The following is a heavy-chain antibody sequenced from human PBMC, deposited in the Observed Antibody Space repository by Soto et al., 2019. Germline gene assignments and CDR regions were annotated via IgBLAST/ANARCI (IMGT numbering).Heavy chain of an antibody. J-gene: IGHJ4*02. Sequence: PGGSLRLSCAASGFTFSSYAMSWVRQAPGKGLEWVSAISGSGGSTYYADSVKGRFTISRDNSKNTLYLQMNSLRAEDTAVYYCAKFVNRPKWLGHTTDDYWGQGTLVTVSS. CDR1: GFTFSSYA. D-gene: IGHD3-22*01. CDR2: ISGSGGST. V-gene: IGHV3-23*01. CDR3: AKFVNRPKWLGHTTDDY.